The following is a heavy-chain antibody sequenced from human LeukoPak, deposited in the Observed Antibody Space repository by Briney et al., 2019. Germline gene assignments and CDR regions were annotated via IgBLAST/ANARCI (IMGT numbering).Heavy chain of an antibody. J-gene: IGHJ3*02. CDR1: GGSISSSSYY. Sequence: SETLSLTCTVFGGSISSSSYYWGWIGQPPGKGLEWIGSIYYSGSTYYNPSLKSRVTISVDTSKNQFSLKLSSVTAADTAVYYCASSIFGVVMSFDIWGQGTMVTVSS. V-gene: IGHV4-39*01. D-gene: IGHD3-3*01. CDR2: IYYSGST. CDR3: ASSIFGVVMSFDI.